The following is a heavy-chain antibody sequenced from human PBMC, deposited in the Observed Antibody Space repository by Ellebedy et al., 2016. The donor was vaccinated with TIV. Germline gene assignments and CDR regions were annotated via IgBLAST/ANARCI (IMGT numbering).Heavy chain of an antibody. CDR2: IFYSGST. CDR1: GGSISSSSYY. V-gene: IGHV4-39*07. CDR3: ARKSLSNWSFDL. J-gene: IGHJ2*01. Sequence: MPSETLSLTCTVSGGSISSSSYYWGWLRQPPGKGLEWIGSIFYSGSTYYNPSRRSRVTISLDTSKSQFSLNLNSVTAADTAVYYCARKSLSNWSFDLWGRGTLVTVSS.